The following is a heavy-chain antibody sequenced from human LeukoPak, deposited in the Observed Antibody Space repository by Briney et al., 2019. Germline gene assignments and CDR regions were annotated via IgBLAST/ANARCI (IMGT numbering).Heavy chain of an antibody. Sequence: ASVKVSGKASGYTFTGYYMHWVRQAPGQGLEWMGWINPNSGGTNYAQKFQGRVTMTRDTSISTAYMELSRLRSDDTAVYYCASSSSGWSMGYFDYWGQGTLVTVSS. CDR2: INPNSGGT. CDR1: GYTFTGYY. J-gene: IGHJ4*02. V-gene: IGHV1-2*02. CDR3: ASSSSGWSMGYFDY. D-gene: IGHD6-19*01.